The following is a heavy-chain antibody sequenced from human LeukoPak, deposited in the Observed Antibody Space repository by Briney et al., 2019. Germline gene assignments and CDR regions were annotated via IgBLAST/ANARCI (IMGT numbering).Heavy chain of an antibody. CDR1: GFTFSNAW. J-gene: IGHJ4*02. D-gene: IGHD1-14*01. CDR2: ISYNGDTI. Sequence: GGSLRLSCAASGFTFSNAWMSWVRQAPGKGLEWVSYISYNGDTIYYADSVKGRFTVSRDNAKNSLYLQMNSLRTEDTAVYYCARGGVRRGYYDYWGQGTLVTVSS. V-gene: IGHV3-11*04. CDR3: ARGGVRRGYYDY.